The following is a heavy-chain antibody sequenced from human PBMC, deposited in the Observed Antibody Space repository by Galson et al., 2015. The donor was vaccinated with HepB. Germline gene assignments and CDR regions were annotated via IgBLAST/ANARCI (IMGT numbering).Heavy chain of an antibody. D-gene: IGHD2-15*01. J-gene: IGHJ5*02. CDR3: TRDLSVGRFTNWFDP. CDR1: GYTFTSFG. V-gene: IGHV1-18*01. CDR2: IGTHNGDT. Sequence: SVKVSCKASGYTFTSFGISWVRQAPGQGLEWMGWIGTHNGDTNYAQKFQDSVTMTTDTSSSTAYMEVRSLRSDDTAMYYCTRDLSVGRFTNWFDPWGQGTLVTVAS.